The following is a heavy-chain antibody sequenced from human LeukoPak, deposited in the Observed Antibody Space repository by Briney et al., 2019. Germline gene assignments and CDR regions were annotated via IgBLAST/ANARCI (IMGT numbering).Heavy chain of an antibody. D-gene: IGHD3-22*01. CDR3: TRPPGDSSGYYYSDY. J-gene: IGHJ4*02. CDR1: GFTFSGSA. V-gene: IGHV3-73*01. CDR2: IRSKANSYAT. Sequence: PGGSLKLSCAASGFTFSGSAMHWVRQASGKGLEWVGRIRSKANSYATAYAASVKGRFTISRDDSKNTAYLQMNSLKTEDTAVYYCTRPPGDSSGYYYSDYWGQGTLVTVSS.